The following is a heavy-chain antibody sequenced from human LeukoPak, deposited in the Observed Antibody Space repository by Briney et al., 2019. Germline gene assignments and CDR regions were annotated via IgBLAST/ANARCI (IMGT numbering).Heavy chain of an antibody. V-gene: IGHV1-24*01. CDR3: ATAGGIAAAGYYFDY. J-gene: IGHJ4*02. CDR1: GYTLTELS. CDR2: FDPEDGET. D-gene: IGHD6-13*01. Sequence: ASVKVSCKVSGYTLTELSMHWVRQAPGKGLEWMGGFDPEDGETIYAQKFQGRATMTEDTSTDTAYMELSSLRSEDTAVYYCATAGGIAAAGYYFDYWGQGTLVTVSS.